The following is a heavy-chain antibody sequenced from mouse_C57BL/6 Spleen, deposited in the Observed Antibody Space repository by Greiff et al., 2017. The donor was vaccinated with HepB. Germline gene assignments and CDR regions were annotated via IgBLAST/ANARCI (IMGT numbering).Heavy chain of an antibody. D-gene: IGHD2-4*01. V-gene: IGHV1-18*01. CDR2: INPNNGGT. Sequence: EVKLQESGPELVKPGASVKIPCKASGYTFTDYNMDWVKQSHGKSLEWIGDINPNNGGTIYNQKFKGKATLTVDKSSSTAYMELRSLTSEDTAVYYCAKRLPYYYAMDYWGQGTSVTVSS. J-gene: IGHJ4*01. CDR3: AKRLPYYYAMDY. CDR1: GYTFTDYN.